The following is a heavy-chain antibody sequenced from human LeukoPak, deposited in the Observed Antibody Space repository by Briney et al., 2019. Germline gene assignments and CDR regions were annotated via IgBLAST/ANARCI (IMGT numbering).Heavy chain of an antibody. CDR2: ISAYNGNT. J-gene: IGHJ2*01. CDR1: GYTFTSYG. Sequence: ASVKVSCKASGYTFTSYGISWVRQAPGQGLEWMGWISAYNGNTNYAQKLQGRVTMTTDTSTSTAYMELRSLRAEDTALYYCAKDIGGGSGWPPGYFDLWGRGTLVTVSS. V-gene: IGHV1-18*01. D-gene: IGHD6-19*01. CDR3: AKDIGGGSGWPPGYFDL.